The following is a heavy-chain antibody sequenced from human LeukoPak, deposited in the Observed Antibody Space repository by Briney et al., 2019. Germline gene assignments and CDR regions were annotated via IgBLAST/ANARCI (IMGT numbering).Heavy chain of an antibody. CDR3: ARSGRYDFWSGYLYYGMDV. J-gene: IGHJ6*02. D-gene: IGHD3-3*01. CDR1: GGSISSYY. CDR2: IYYSGST. V-gene: IGHV4-59*12. Sequence: PSETLSLTCTVSGGSISSYYWSWIRQPPGKGLEWIGYIYYSGSTNYNPSLKSRVTISVDTSKNQFSLKLSSVTAADTAVYYCARSGRYDFWSGYLYYGMDVWGQGTTVTVSS.